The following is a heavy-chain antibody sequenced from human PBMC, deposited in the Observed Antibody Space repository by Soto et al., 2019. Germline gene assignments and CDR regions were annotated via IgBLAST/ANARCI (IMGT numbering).Heavy chain of an antibody. CDR2: ISAYNGNT. CDR3: ARDHVNTPNWFDP. V-gene: IGHV1-18*04. D-gene: IGHD2-15*01. Sequence: GPGVKKPGASVKVSCKASGYRFTSYGFSWVRQAPGQGLEWMGWISAYNGNTRYAQKFQGRVTMTTDTSTTTAYMELRSLKSADTAVYYCARDHVNTPNWFDPWGQGTLVTVSS. J-gene: IGHJ5*02. CDR1: GYRFTSYG.